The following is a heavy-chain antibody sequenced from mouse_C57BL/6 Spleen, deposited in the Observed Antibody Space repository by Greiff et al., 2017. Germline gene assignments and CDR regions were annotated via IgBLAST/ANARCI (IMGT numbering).Heavy chain of an antibody. CDR3: ARRGTGTVFDY. J-gene: IGHJ2*01. CDR2: IYPGSGST. Sequence: QVQLQQPGAELVKPGASVKMSCTASGYTFTSYWITWVKQRPGQGLEWIGDIYPGSGSTNYNEKFKSNSTMTVDTSSSTAYMQLSSLTSEDSAVYYCARRGTGTVFDYWGQGTTLTVSS. CDR1: GYTFTSYW. V-gene: IGHV1-55*01. D-gene: IGHD4-1*01.